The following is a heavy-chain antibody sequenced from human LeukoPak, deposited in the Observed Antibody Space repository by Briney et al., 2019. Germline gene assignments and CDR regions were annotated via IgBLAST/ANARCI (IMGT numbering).Heavy chain of an antibody. CDR3: ARDPVIAAAGTGVWFDP. J-gene: IGHJ5*02. Sequence: PGGSLRLSCAASGFTFSDYYMSWIRQAPGKGLEWVSYISSSGSTIYYADSVKGRFTISRDNAKNSLYLQMNSLRAEDTALYYCARDPVIAAAGTGVWFDPWGQGTLVTVSS. D-gene: IGHD6-13*01. CDR2: ISSSGSTI. V-gene: IGHV3-11*01. CDR1: GFTFSDYY.